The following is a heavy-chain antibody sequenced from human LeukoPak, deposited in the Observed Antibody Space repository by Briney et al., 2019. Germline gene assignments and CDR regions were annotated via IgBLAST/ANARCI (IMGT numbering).Heavy chain of an antibody. V-gene: IGHV3-7*01. Sequence: GGSLRLSCAASGFPFSSYWMSWVRQAPGKGLEWVANIKQGGSEKYYVVSVKGRFTISRDNDKNSLYLQMNRVRAEYTAVYYCARVGSENDSSGYWERYYFDYWGQGTLVTVSS. D-gene: IGHD3-22*01. CDR1: GFPFSSYW. CDR3: ARVGSENDSSGYWERYYFDY. J-gene: IGHJ4*02. CDR2: IKQGGSEK.